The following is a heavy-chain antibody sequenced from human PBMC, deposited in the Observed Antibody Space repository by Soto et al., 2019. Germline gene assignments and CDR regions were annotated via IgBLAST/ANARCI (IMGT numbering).Heavy chain of an antibody. CDR1: GFTFSSYS. D-gene: IGHD3-3*02. CDR2: ISSSSSYI. V-gene: IGHV3-21*01. CDR3: ANNIFGTYYGMDV. Sequence: GESLKISCAASGFTFSSYSMNWVRQAPGKGLEWVSSISSSSSYIYYADSVKGRFTISRDNAKNSLYLQMNSLRAEDTAVYYCANNIFGTYYGMDVWGQGTTVTVSS. J-gene: IGHJ6*02.